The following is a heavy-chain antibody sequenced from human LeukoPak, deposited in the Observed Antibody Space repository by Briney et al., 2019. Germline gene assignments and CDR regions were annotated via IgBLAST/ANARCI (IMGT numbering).Heavy chain of an antibody. Sequence: PGGSLRLSCAASGFTVSSNYMSWVRQAPGKGLEWVSVIYSGGSTYYADSVKGQFTISRDNSKNTLYLQMNSLRAEDTAVYYCARAYCGGDCYPIPYYFDYWGQGTLVTAPS. D-gene: IGHD2-21*02. V-gene: IGHV3-53*01. J-gene: IGHJ4*02. CDR2: IYSGGST. CDR1: GFTVSSNY. CDR3: ARAYCGGDCYPIPYYFDY.